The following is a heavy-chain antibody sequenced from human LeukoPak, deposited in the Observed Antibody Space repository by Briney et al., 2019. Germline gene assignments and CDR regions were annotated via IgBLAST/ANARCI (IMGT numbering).Heavy chain of an antibody. CDR2: ISYDGNYR. J-gene: IGHJ4*02. CDR3: ARDRWRATDYFDN. D-gene: IGHD5-12*01. V-gene: IGHV3-30*04. CDR1: GFTFSDYT. Sequence: GGSLTLSCEASGFTFSDYTIHWVRQAPGKGLEWVTVISYDGNYRYYADSVKGRFTISRDNSKNTLYLQMNSLRPEDTAVYYCARDRWRATDYFDNWGQGTLVTVSS.